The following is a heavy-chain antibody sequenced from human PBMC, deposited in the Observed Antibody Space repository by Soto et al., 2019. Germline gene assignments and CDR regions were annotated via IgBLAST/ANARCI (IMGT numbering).Heavy chain of an antibody. J-gene: IGHJ5*02. CDR2: IWHDGTNK. CDR1: GFSFNTHG. CDR3: ARESGPESATWLDH. Sequence: QVHLVESGGGVVQPGRSLRLSCAASGFSFNTHGMHWVRQAPGKGLEWVAVIWHDGTNKYYGDSVKGRFTISRENSKNTLSLQMNSLRAEDTAIYYCARESGPESATWLDHWGQGTLVTVSS. D-gene: IGHD3-10*01. V-gene: IGHV3-33*01.